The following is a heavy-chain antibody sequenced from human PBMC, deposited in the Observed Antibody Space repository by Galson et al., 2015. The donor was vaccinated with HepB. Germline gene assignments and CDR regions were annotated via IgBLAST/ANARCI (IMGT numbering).Heavy chain of an antibody. Sequence: SVKVSCKASGGTFSNYAFSWVRQAPGQGLEWLGGIIPMFETGIYAQKFQDRVTITADESTSTAYMELSSLRSDDTAVYYCARESPHGYDDYWGQGTLVIVAS. CDR1: GGTFSNYA. D-gene: IGHD5-12*01. J-gene: IGHJ4*02. V-gene: IGHV1-69*13. CDR3: ARESPHGYDDY. CDR2: IIPMFETG.